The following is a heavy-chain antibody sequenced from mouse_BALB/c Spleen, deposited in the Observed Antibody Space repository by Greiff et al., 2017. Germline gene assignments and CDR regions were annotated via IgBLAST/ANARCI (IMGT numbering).Heavy chain of an antibody. CDR1: GYTFTSYW. CDR2: IDPSNSET. CDR3: AREDYGSERSWFAY. Sequence: QVHVKQSGPELVRPGASVKMSCKASGYTFTSYWMHCVKQRPGQGLEWIGMIDPSNSETRLNQKFKDKATLNVDKSSNTAYMQLSSLTSEDSAVYYCAREDYGSERSWFAYWGQGTLVTVSA. J-gene: IGHJ3*01. V-gene: IGHV1S127*01. D-gene: IGHD2-2*01.